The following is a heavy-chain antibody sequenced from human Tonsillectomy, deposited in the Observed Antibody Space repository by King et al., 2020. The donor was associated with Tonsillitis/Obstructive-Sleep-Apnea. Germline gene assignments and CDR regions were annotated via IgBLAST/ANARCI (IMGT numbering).Heavy chain of an antibody. CDR3: ARCNGDYGCGY. V-gene: IGHV5-51*03. J-gene: IGHJ4*02. CDR1: GFSFNTYW. D-gene: IGHD4-17*01. CDR2: IYPGDSET. Sequence: VQLVESGAEVKKPGESLKISCKGSGFSFNTYWIAWVRQMPGKGLEWMGIIYPGDSETRFSPSFQGRVTMSVDKSIITAYLQWRSLKASDTATYYCARCNGDYGCGYWGQGTLVTVSS.